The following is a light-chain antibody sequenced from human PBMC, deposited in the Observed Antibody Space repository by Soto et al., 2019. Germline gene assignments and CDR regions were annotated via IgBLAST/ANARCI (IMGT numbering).Light chain of an antibody. CDR2: GVF. J-gene: IGKJ4*01. V-gene: IGKV3-20*01. Sequence: NVLTQSPGTLSLSPGERATLSCRASQSLSNTFLSWYQQKPGQAPRLLIYGVFSRATGIPDRFSGSGSGTDFTLTISRLEPADSAVYYCQQYGSSPTFGGGTKVDIK. CDR1: QSLSNTF. CDR3: QQYGSSPT.